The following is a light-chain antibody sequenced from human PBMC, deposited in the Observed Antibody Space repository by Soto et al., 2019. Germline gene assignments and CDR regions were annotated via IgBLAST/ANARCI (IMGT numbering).Light chain of an antibody. CDR2: GAS. CDR1: QSVSSNY. V-gene: IGKV3-20*01. J-gene: IGKJ4*01. Sequence: EVVLTQSPGTLSLSPGERATLSCRASQSVSSNYLAWYQQKPGQAPRLLISGASTRATGIPDRFSGSGSGTDFTLTISRLEPEDFAVYYCQQYGSSPLTFGGGTKVEIK. CDR3: QQYGSSPLT.